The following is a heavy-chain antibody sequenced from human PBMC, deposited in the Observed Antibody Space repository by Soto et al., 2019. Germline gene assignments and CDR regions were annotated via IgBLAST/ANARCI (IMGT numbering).Heavy chain of an antibody. CDR1: GGSFSGYY. V-gene: IGHV4-34*01. J-gene: IGHJ4*02. CDR2: INHSGST. Sequence: SSETLSLTCAVYGGSFSGYYWSWIRQPPGKGLEWIGEINHSGSTNYNPSLKSRVTISVDTSKNQFSLKLSSVTAADTAVYYCARHAYNWNHDYFDYWGQGTLVTVYS. D-gene: IGHD1-20*01. CDR3: ARHAYNWNHDYFDY.